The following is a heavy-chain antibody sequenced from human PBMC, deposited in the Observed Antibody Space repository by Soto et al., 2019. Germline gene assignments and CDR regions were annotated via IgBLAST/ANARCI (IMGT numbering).Heavy chain of an antibody. V-gene: IGHV3-48*01. CDR2: ISDSGGTI. CDR1: GFTFSSCH. CDR3: ARDKGSSSWHSFDY. Sequence: HPGGSLRLSCAASGFTFSSCHMNWVRQAPGRGLEWVSYISDSGGTINYADSVKGRFTTSRDNSENSLFLQMNYLRAEDTAVYYCARDKGSSSWHSFDYWGQGTLVTVSS. J-gene: IGHJ4*02. D-gene: IGHD2-2*01.